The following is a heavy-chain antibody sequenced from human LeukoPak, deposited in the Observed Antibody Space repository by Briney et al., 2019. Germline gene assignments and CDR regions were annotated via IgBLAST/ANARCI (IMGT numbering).Heavy chain of an antibody. Sequence: PGGSLRLSCATSGFIVSNYKMDWVRQAPGKGLEFGAHISSSCSPTYYADSVQCRFSISRDTADNSVYVQMNSLRADDTAVYYCAREKNDVLGFVESLPTAEHYIDRWAQGTLVIVSS. CDR1: GFIVSNYK. CDR3: AREKNDVLGFVESLPTAEHYIDR. V-gene: IGHV3-48*01. J-gene: IGHJ4*02. D-gene: IGHD3-3*01. CDR2: ISSSCSPT.